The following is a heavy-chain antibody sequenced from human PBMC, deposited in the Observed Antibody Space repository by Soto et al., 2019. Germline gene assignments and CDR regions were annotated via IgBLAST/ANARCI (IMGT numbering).Heavy chain of an antibody. D-gene: IGHD3-10*01. CDR1: GGSISSSSYY. J-gene: IGHJ6*02. Sequence: SETLSLTCTVSGGSISSSSYYWGWIRQPPGKGLEWIGSIYYSGSTYYNPSLKSRVTISVDTSKNQFSLKLSSVTAADTAVYYCARRGGDYYGSGSYYKHYYYGMDVWGQGTTVTVSS. CDR2: IYYSGST. CDR3: ARRGGDYYGSGSYYKHYYYGMDV. V-gene: IGHV4-39*01.